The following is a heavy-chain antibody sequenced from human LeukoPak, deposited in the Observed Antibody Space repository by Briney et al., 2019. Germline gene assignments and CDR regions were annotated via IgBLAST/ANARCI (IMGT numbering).Heavy chain of an antibody. D-gene: IGHD5-18*01. V-gene: IGHV1-69*13. CDR1: GGTFSSYA. Sequence: SVKVSCKASGGTFSSYAISWVRQAPGQGLEWMGGIIPIFGIANYAQKFQGRVTITADESTSTAYMELSSLRSEDTAVYYCARMRFVDTAMVTAGMDVWGQGTTVTVSS. J-gene: IGHJ6*02. CDR2: IIPIFGIA. CDR3: ARMRFVDTAMVTAGMDV.